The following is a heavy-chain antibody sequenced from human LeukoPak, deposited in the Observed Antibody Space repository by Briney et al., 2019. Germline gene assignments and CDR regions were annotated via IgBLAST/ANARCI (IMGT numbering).Heavy chain of an antibody. Sequence: GASVKVSCKASGGTFSSYAISWVRQAPGQGLEWMGGIIPIFGTANYAQKFQGRVTITADESTSTAYMELSSLRSEDTAVYYCARDFPLYGEGRGMDVWGQGTTVTVSS. CDR2: IIPIFGTA. CDR3: ARDFPLYGEGRGMDV. J-gene: IGHJ6*02. CDR1: GGTFSSYA. V-gene: IGHV1-69*13. D-gene: IGHD4-17*01.